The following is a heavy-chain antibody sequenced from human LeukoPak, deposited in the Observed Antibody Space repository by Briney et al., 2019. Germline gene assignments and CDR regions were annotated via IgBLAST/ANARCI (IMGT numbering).Heavy chain of an antibody. CDR2: TYPRDSDT. Sequence: GESLKISCKASGYTFTHQWIGWVRQKSGSGLEWMGITYPRDSDTRYSPSFQGHVSISADTSINTAYLEWSRLEASGTAIYYCARHSDVIGAIWGQGTLVTVSS. V-gene: IGHV5-51*01. D-gene: IGHD3-10*01. J-gene: IGHJ4*02. CDR1: GYTFTHQW. CDR3: ARHSDVIGAI.